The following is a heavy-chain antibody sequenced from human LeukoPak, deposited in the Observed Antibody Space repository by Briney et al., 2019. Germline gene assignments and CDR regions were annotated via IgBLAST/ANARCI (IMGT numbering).Heavy chain of an antibody. Sequence: SETLSLTCTVSGGSISSGGYYWSWIRQPPGKGLEWIGYIYHSGSTYYNPSLKSRVTISVDRSKNQFSLKLSSVTAADTAVYYCARAKYSTVTTIGYWGQGTLVTVSS. D-gene: IGHD4-17*01. J-gene: IGHJ4*02. CDR3: ARAKYSTVTTIGY. CDR2: IYHSGST. V-gene: IGHV4-30-2*01. CDR1: GGSISSGGYY.